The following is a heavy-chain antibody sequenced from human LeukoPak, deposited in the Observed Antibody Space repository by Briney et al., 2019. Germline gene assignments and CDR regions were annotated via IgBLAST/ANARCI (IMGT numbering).Heavy chain of an antibody. CDR1: GYTFTDYY. V-gene: IGHV1-69-2*01. J-gene: IGHJ5*02. CDR2: VDPEDGET. D-gene: IGHD1-1*01. Sequence: ASVKISCKVSGYTFTDYYMHWVQQAPGKGLEWMGLVDPEDGETIYAEKFQGRVTITADTSTDTAYMELSGLRSEDTAVYYCATGPQTGRHNWFDPWGQGTLVTVSS. CDR3: ATGPQTGRHNWFDP.